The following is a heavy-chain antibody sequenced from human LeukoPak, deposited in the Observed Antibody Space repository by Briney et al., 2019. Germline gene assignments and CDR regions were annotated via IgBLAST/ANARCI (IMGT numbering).Heavy chain of an antibody. D-gene: IGHD3-3*01. CDR2: IIPSFGTA. CDR1: GYTYTSYY. Sequence: GASVKVSFKASGYTYTSYYMHWVRQAPGQRLEWMGGIIPSFGTANYAQKFHGRVTITADKSTSTAYMDLSSVTSEDTAVYYFPRDGVLRFFKKPGQYYYMDVWGKGTTVTVSS. CDR3: PRDGVLRFFKKPGQYYYMDV. V-gene: IGHV1-69*06. J-gene: IGHJ6*03.